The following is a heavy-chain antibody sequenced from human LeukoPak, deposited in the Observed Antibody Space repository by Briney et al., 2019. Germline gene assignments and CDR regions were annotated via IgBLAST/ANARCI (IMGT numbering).Heavy chain of an antibody. Sequence: ASVKVSCKVSGTTFMSNDINWVRQATGQGLEWMGWMNPSNGNTGYAPKFQGRVTMTRNTSITTAYMELSSLTSEDTAVYYCARGGNIGAVPTAWGQGTLVTVSS. CDR1: GTTFMSND. CDR3: ARGGNIGAVPTA. V-gene: IGHV1-8*01. D-gene: IGHD6-13*01. CDR2: MNPSNGNT. J-gene: IGHJ4*02.